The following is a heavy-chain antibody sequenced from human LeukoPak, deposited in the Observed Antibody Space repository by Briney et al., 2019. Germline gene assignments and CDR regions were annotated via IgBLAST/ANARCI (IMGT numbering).Heavy chain of an antibody. CDR1: GFTFSSYW. CDR2: ISYDGSNK. D-gene: IGHD1-26*01. V-gene: IGHV3-30*03. CDR3: ASDAGVGATSPAPYYYYGMDV. Sequence: QPGGSLRLSCAASGFTFSSYWMSWVRQAPGKGLEWVAVISYDGSNKYYADSVKGRFTISRDNSKNTLYLQMNSLRAEDTAVYYCASDAGVGATSPAPYYYYGMDVWGQGTTVTVSS. J-gene: IGHJ6*02.